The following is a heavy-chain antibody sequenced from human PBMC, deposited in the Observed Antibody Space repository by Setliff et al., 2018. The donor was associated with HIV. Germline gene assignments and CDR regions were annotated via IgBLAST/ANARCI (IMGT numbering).Heavy chain of an antibody. Sequence: SETLSLTCTVSGGSISGHYWSWIRQSPGKGLEWIAYIFYTGSTNYNPSLKSRVTISVDTSKNQFFLKLSSVTAADTAVYYCVRGYCSSTTCYDDYYYMDVWGKGSTVTVSS. J-gene: IGHJ6*03. CDR1: GGSISGHY. CDR2: IFYTGST. D-gene: IGHD2-2*01. V-gene: IGHV4-59*11. CDR3: VRGYCSSTTCYDDYYYMDV.